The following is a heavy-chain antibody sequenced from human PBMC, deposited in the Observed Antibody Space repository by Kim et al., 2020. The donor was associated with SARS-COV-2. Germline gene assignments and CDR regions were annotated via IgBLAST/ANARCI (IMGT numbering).Heavy chain of an antibody. J-gene: IGHJ4*02. CDR3: TTDLVGSSSWYQDY. Sequence: AAPVKGRFTISRDDSKNTLYLQMNSLKTEDTAVYYCTTDLVGSSSWYQDYWGQGTLVTVSS. D-gene: IGHD6-13*01. V-gene: IGHV3-15*01.